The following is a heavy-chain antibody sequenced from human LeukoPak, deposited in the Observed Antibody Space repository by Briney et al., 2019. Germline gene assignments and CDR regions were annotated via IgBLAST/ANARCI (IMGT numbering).Heavy chain of an antibody. CDR2: IYPGDSDT. CDR3: ARLHLTASLAAVYFAY. Sequence: GASLKISCKGSGSCFTNYWIGWVRQMPGKGLELMGIIYPGDSDTRYSPSFQGQVTISADKSISTASLQWSSLKASDTAMYYCARLHLTASLAAVYFAYWGQGTLVTVSS. CDR1: GSCFTNYW. V-gene: IGHV5-51*01. J-gene: IGHJ4*02. D-gene: IGHD2-21*02.